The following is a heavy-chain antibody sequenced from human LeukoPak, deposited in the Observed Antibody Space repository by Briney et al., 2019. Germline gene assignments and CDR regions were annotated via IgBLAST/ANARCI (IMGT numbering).Heavy chain of an antibody. CDR2: IYPRDGSA. CDR1: GYTFTSNY. J-gene: IGHJ4*02. CDR3: VRDQEGFDY. V-gene: IGHV1-46*01. Sequence: ASVKVSCKASGYTFTSNYIHWVRQAPGQGLEWMGMIYPRDGSASYAQKFQGRVTVTRDTSTSTVHMELSGLRSEDTAVYYCVRDQEGFDYWGQGTLVTVSS.